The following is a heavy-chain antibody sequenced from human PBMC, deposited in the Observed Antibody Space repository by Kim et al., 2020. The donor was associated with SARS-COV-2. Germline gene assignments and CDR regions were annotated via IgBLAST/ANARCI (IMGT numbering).Heavy chain of an antibody. CDR1: GFNFNEYA. V-gene: IGHV3-9*01. J-gene: IGHJ4*02. CDR2: LTWNSGGS. Sequence: GGSLRLSCAASGFNFNEYAMHWVRQTPGEGLEWVAGLTWNSGGSGYSDSVKGRFFISRENSQNFLFLQMDSLRTEDSGFYYCAKGSRGVDKAIVDHWGQGTLVTVSS. CDR3: AKGSRGVDKAIVDH. D-gene: IGHD5-12*01.